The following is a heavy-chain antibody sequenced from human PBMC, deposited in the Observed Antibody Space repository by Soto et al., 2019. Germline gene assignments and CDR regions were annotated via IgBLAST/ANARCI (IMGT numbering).Heavy chain of an antibody. V-gene: IGHV2-5*01. CDR3: AHRYGGNYYRWYFDS. D-gene: IGHD1-26*01. CDR1: GFSLSTSGAG. J-gene: IGHJ4*02. CDR2: ISWNDEK. Sequence: QITLKESGPTLVKPTQTLTVTCTFSGFSLSTSGAGVGWIRQSPGKAPEWLALISWNDEKRYNPGLKSRLTITKDTSKNQLVLTMTDLDPVDTATCFCAHRYGGNYYRWYFDSWGQGTLVTVSS.